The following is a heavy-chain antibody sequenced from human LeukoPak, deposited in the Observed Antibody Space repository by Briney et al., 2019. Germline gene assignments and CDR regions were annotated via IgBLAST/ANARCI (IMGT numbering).Heavy chain of an antibody. D-gene: IGHD5-18*01. CDR2: MNPNSGNT. V-gene: IGHV1-8*03. Sequence: ASVKVSCKASGYTFTSDDINWVRQATGQGLEWMGWMNPNSGNTGYAQKFQGRVTITRNTSISTAYMELSSLRSEDTAVYYCARGRRIQPHWFDPWGQGTLVTVSS. CDR1: GYTFTSDD. J-gene: IGHJ5*02. CDR3: ARGRRIQPHWFDP.